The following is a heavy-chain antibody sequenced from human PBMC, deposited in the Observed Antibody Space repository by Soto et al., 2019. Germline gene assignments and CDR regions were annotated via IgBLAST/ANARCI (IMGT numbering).Heavy chain of an antibody. CDR3: ARGGPYQLLSDFDY. D-gene: IGHD2-2*01. Sequence: EVQLVESGGILVQPGGSLRLSCVASGSSFSNYAMHWVRQAPGKGLEYVSAISNNGVSTYYANSVKGRFIISRDNSKNTLYLQMGSLRAEDMAVYYCARGGPYQLLSDFDYWGQGTLVTVSS. V-gene: IGHV3-64*01. CDR2: ISNNGVST. J-gene: IGHJ4*02. CDR1: GSSFSNYA.